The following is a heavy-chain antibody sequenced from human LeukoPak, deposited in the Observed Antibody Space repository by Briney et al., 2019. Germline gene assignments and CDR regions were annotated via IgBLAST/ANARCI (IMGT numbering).Heavy chain of an antibody. CDR2: IKQDGSEK. J-gene: IGHJ4*02. CDR3: AREGDYGDYVANDY. Sequence: PGGSLRLSCAASVFTFSNYWMTWVSQAPGKGLEWVANIKQDGSEKYYVDSVKGRFTISRDNAKNSLYLQMNSLRAEDTAVYYCAREGDYGDYVANDYWGQGTLVTVSS. CDR1: VFTFSNYW. V-gene: IGHV3-7*01. D-gene: IGHD4-17*01.